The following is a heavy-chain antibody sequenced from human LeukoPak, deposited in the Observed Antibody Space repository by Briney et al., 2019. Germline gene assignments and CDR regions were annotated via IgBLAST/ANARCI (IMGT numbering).Heavy chain of an antibody. CDR3: ARTAVAGTSYFTY. CDR2: IYYSGST. CDR1: GGSISSYY. D-gene: IGHD6-19*01. Sequence: SETLSLTCTVSGGSISSYYWSWIRQPPGKGLEWIGYIYYSGSTNYNPSLKSRVTISVDTSKNQFSLKLSSVTAADTAVYYCARTAVAGTSYFTYGGQGTRVTVPS. V-gene: IGHV4-59*01. J-gene: IGHJ4*02.